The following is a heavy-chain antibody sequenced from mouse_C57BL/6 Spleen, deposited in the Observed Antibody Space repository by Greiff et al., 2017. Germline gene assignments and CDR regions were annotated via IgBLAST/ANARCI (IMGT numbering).Heavy chain of an antibody. V-gene: IGHV1-50*01. CDR3: ARDGNYGTWFAY. J-gene: IGHJ3*01. Sequence: QVQLQQPGAELVKPGASVKLSCKASGYTFTSYWMQWVKQRPGQGLEWIGEIDPSDSYTNYNQKFKGKATLTVDTSSSTAYMQLSSLTSEDSAVYYCARDGNYGTWFAYWGQGTLVTVSA. CDR1: GYTFTSYW. D-gene: IGHD2-1*01. CDR2: IDPSDSYT.